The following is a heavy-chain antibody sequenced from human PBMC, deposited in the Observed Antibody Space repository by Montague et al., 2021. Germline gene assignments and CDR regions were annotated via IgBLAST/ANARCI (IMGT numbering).Heavy chain of an antibody. V-gene: IGHV4-34*10. J-gene: IGHJ4*02. CDR2: INHSGSA. CDR1: GGSLSGYY. Sequence: SETLSLTCGLSGGSLSGYYWAWIRQTPGKGLEWIGNINHSGSAKYNPSLKNRVSISVGTSNNQFFLDLTSVTAADTAVYYCARQGFYESGGFFIWGLGTLVTVSS. D-gene: IGHD3-22*01. CDR3: ARQGFYESGGFFI.